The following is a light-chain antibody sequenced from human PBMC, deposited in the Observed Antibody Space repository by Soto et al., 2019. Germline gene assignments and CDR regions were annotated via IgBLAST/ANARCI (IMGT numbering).Light chain of an antibody. J-gene: IGLJ2*01. V-gene: IGLV2-8*01. CDR3: CSYAGSNTLV. Sequence: QSALTQPPSASGSPGQSVTISCTGTSSDVGRYKYVSWYQQHPGKAPKLVIYEVSKRPSGVPDRFSGSKSGNTASLTISGLQPEDDAFYYCCSYAGSNTLVFGGGTKLTVL. CDR2: EVS. CDR1: SSDVGRYKY.